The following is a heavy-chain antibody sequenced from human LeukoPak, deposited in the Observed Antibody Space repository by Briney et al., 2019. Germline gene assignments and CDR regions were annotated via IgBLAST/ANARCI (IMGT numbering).Heavy chain of an antibody. V-gene: IGHV5-51*01. CDR2: IYPGDSDT. CDR1: GYSFTSYC. Sequence: EESLKISCKVSGYSFTSYCIGWVRQIHGKGLGWMGVIYPGDSDTRYSTSFQGQVTISADKSISTAYLQWSSLKASDTAMYYCASFSGRAAASFQHWGQATLVTVPS. D-gene: IGHD6-13*01. CDR3: ASFSGRAAASFQH. J-gene: IGHJ1*01.